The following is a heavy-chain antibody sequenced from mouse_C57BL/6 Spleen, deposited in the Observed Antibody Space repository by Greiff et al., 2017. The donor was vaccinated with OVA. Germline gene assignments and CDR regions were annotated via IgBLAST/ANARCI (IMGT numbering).Heavy chain of an antibody. Sequence: EVKLVESGGGLVQPGGSLKLSCAASGFTFSDYYMYWVRQTPEKRLEWVAYISNGGGSTYYPDTVKGRFTISRDNAKNTLYLHMSRLKSEDTAMYYCARSYFDYWGKGTTLTVSS. CDR2: ISNGGGST. CDR1: GFTFSDYY. V-gene: IGHV5-12*01. J-gene: IGHJ2*01. CDR3: ARSYFDY.